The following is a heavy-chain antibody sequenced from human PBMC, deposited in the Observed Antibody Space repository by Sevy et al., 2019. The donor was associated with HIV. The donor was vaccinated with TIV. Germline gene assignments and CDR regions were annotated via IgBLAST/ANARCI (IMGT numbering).Heavy chain of an antibody. J-gene: IGHJ4*02. V-gene: IGHV3-23*01. CDR3: AKKMGGGSGMAFLVDY. CDR2: ISGTGDHT. D-gene: IGHD3-16*01. CDR1: GFTFSSFA. Sequence: GGSLRLSCAASGFTFSSFAMGWVRQAPGKGLDWISVISGTGDHTYYADSVKGRFTISRDNSKNTVFLRMNSLRAEDTAIFYWAKKMGGGSGMAFLVDYWGQGTLGTVSS.